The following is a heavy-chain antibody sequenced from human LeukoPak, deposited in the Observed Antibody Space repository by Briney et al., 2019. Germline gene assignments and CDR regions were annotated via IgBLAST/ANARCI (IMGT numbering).Heavy chain of an antibody. V-gene: IGHV3-30*02. CDR1: GFTFSSYG. D-gene: IGHD1-26*01. CDR3: AKSVSLVTYFDY. CDR2: IRYDGSNK. J-gene: IGHJ4*02. Sequence: GGTLRLSCAASGFTFSSYGMHWVRQAPGKGLEWVAFIRYDGSNKYYADSVKGRFTISRDNSKNTLYLQMNSLRAEDTAVYYCAKSVSLVTYFDYWGQGTLVTVSS.